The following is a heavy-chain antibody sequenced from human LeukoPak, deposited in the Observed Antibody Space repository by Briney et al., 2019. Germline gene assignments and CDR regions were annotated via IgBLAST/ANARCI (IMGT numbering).Heavy chain of an antibody. D-gene: IGHD5-18*01. CDR2: ISSNGGST. V-gene: IGHV3-64*01. CDR3: ARGVRGYSYGYSPPFDY. CDR1: GFTFSSYA. J-gene: IGHJ4*02. Sequence: GGSLRLSCAASGFTFSSYAMHRVRQAPGKGLEYVSAISSNGGSTYYANSVKGRFTISRDNSKNTLYLQMGSLRAEDMAVYYCARGVRGYSYGYSPPFDYWGQGTLVTVSS.